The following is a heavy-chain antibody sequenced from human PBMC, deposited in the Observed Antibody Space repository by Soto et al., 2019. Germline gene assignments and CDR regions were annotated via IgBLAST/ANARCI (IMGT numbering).Heavy chain of an antibody. V-gene: IGHV1-69*13. Sequence: SVKVSCKASGGTFSRYAISWVRQAPGQGLEWMGGIIPIFGTANYAQKFQGRVTITADESTSTAYLQMNSLKTEDTAVYYCTRAPPYAYDFWSGFEGGLGWFDPWGQGTLVTVSS. CDR3: TRAPPYAYDFWSGFEGGLGWFDP. CDR1: GGTFSRYA. CDR2: IIPIFGTA. J-gene: IGHJ5*02. D-gene: IGHD3-3*01.